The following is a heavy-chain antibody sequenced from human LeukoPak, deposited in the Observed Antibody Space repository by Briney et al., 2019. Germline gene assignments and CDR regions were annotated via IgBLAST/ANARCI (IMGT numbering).Heavy chain of an antibody. Sequence: SETLSLTCTVSGGSISSYYWSWIRQPPGKGLEWIGYIYYSGSTNYNPSLKSRVTISVDTSKNQFSLKLSSVTAADTAVYYCPRTYAGYSSGHTLTLFDYWGQGTLVTVSS. D-gene: IGHD6-19*01. J-gene: IGHJ4*02. CDR3: PRTYAGYSSGHTLTLFDY. CDR1: GGSISSYY. CDR2: IYYSGST. V-gene: IGHV4-59*01.